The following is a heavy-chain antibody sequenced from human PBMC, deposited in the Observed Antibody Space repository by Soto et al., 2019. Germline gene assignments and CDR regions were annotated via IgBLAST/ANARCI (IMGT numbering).Heavy chain of an antibody. Sequence: GESLKISCKGSGYSFSGYWITWVRQKPGKGLEWMGRIDPSDSQTYYSPSFRGHVTISATKSITTVFLQWSSLRASDTAMYYCARQIYDSDTGPNFQYYFDSWGQGTPVTVSS. D-gene: IGHD3-22*01. J-gene: IGHJ4*02. CDR3: ARQIYDSDTGPNFQYYFDS. V-gene: IGHV5-10-1*01. CDR1: GYSFSGYW. CDR2: IDPSDSQT.